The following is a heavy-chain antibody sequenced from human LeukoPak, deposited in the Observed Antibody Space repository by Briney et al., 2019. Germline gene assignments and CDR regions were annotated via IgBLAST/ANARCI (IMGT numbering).Heavy chain of an antibody. CDR2: INPNSGGT. V-gene: IGHV1-2*06. CDR3: ARGQWELLKYYFDY. CDR1: GYTFTGYY. J-gene: IGHJ4*02. Sequence: ASVKVSCKASGYTFTGYYMHWVRQAPGQGLEWMGRINPNSGGTNYAQKFQGRVTMTRDTSISTAYMELSRLRSDDTAVYYCARGQWELLKYYFDYWGQGTLVTVSP. D-gene: IGHD1-26*01.